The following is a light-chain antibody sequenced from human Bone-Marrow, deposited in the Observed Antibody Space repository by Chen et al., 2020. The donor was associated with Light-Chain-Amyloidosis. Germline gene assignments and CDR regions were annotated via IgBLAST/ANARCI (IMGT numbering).Light chain of an antibody. V-gene: IGKV2-28*01. CDR3: MQALQTPT. CDR2: LGS. J-gene: IGKJ4*01. Sequence: DIVMTQSPLSLPVTPGAPASISCRSSQSLLHSNGYNYLDWYLQKPGQSPQLLIYLGSNRASGVPDRFSGSGSGTDFTLKISRVEAEDVGVYYYMQALQTPTFGGGTKVEIK. CDR1: QSLLHSNGYNY.